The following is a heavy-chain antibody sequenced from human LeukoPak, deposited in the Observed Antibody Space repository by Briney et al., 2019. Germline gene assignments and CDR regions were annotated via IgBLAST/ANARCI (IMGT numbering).Heavy chain of an antibody. V-gene: IGHV3-21*04. CDR2: ISSSSSYI. CDR3: TNVAGAFEI. J-gene: IGHJ3*02. Sequence: GGSLRLSCAASGFTFSSYSMNWVRQAPGKGLEWVSSISSSSSYIYYADSVKGRFTISRDNTKKYLYLQMNSLRAEDTALYYCTNVAGAFEIWGQGTMVTVSS. CDR1: GFTFSSYS. D-gene: IGHD2-21*01.